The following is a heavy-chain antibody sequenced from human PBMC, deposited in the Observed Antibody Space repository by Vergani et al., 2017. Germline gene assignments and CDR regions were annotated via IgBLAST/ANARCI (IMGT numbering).Heavy chain of an antibody. CDR3: ARAQGFSYNYGSDY. CDR1: GYNFPIHW. V-gene: IGHV5-51*01. J-gene: IGHJ4*02. Sequence: EVPLVQSGAEVKKPGESLKISCKASGYNFPIHWIGWVRQVPGKGLEWMGVIYPGDSDTRYNPSFQGQVIISVDKSVSTVYLQWSNLKASDTAMYYCARAQGFSYNYGSDYWGQGTLVTVSS. CDR2: IYPGDSDT. D-gene: IGHD3-16*01.